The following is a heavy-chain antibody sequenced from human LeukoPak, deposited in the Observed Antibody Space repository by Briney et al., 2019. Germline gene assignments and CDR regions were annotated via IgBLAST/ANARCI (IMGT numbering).Heavy chain of an antibody. V-gene: IGHV3-33*01. CDR2: IWYDGSNK. CDR3: ARNYYDSSGYQEATFNY. J-gene: IGHJ4*02. Sequence: GGSLRLSCAASGFTFSSYGMHWVRQAPGKGLEWVAVIWYDGSNKYYADSVKGRFTISRDNSKNTLFLQMDSLRAEDTAVYYCARNYYDSSGYQEATFNYWGQGTLVTVSS. CDR1: GFTFSSYG. D-gene: IGHD3-22*01.